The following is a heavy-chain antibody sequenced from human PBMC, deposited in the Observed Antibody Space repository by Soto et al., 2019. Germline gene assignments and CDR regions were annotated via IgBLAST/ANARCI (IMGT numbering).Heavy chain of an antibody. CDR1: GDRFSGNSAA. J-gene: IGHJ4*02. CDR2: TYYRSKWYN. V-gene: IGHV6-1*01. Sequence: SNTLSLTCFISGDRFSGNSAAWNWISQSPSIGLEWLGRTYYRSKWYNDYAVSVKSRIAVTPDTSKNQFSLHLNSVTHEDTAVYYCPREFPYYESSDSHFDYWAKAALLTVYS. CDR3: PREFPYYESSDSHFDY. D-gene: IGHD3-16*01.